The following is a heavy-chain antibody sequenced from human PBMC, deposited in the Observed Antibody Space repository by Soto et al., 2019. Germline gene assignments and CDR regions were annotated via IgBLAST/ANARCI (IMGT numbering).Heavy chain of an antibody. CDR2: IWYDGSNK. D-gene: IGHD2-15*01. CDR3: ARDGLSRWYYGMDV. CDR1: GFTFISYG. V-gene: IGHV3-33*01. Sequence: GGSLRLSCAASGFTFISYGMHWVRQAPGKGLEWVAVIWYDGSNKYYADSVKGRFTISGDNSKNTLYLQMNSLRAEDTAVYYCARDGLSRWYYGMDVWGQGTTVTVSS. J-gene: IGHJ6*02.